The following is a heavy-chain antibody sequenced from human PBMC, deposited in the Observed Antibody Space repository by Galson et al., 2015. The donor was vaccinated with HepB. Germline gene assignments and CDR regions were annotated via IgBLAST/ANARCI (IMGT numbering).Heavy chain of an antibody. Sequence: SLRLSCAASGFTFSTYSMNWVRQAPGKGLEWVSYISYTSATIFYADSVKGRFTISRDNAKNSLYLQMNSLRDEDTAVYYCAREYYYGSGGTDFDYWGQGTLVTVSS. D-gene: IGHD3-10*01. J-gene: IGHJ4*02. CDR1: GFTFSTYS. CDR3: AREYYYGSGGTDFDY. V-gene: IGHV3-48*02. CDR2: ISYTSATI.